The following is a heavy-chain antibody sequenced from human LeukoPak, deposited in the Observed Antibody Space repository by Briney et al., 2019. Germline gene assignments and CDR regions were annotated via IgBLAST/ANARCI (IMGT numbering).Heavy chain of an antibody. V-gene: IGHV4-39*01. J-gene: IGHJ4*02. CDR1: GGSISSSSYY. CDR2: IYYSGST. D-gene: IGHD5-18*01. Sequence: KASETLSLTCTVSGGSISSSSYYWGWIRQPPGKGLEWIGSIYYSGSTYYNPPLKSRVTISVDTSKNQFSLKLSSVTAADTAVYYCARPGGYSYGKDYWGQGTLVTVSS. CDR3: ARPGGYSYGKDY.